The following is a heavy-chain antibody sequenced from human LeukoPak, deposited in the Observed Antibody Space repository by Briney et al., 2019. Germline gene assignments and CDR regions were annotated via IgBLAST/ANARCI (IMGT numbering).Heavy chain of an antibody. CDR3: ARGVPMVRGVFDY. CDR1: GGSFSGYY. J-gene: IGHJ4*02. CDR2: INHSGST. D-gene: IGHD3-10*01. Sequence: SETLSLTCAVYGGSFSGYYWSWIRQPPGKGLEWIGEINHSGSTNYNPSLKSRVTISVDTSKNQFSLKPSSVTAADTAVYYCARGVPMVRGVFDYWGQGTLVTVSS. V-gene: IGHV4-34*01.